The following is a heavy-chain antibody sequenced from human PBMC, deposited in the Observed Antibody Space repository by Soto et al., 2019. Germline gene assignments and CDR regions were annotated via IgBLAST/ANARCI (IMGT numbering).Heavy chain of an antibody. J-gene: IGHJ5*02. V-gene: IGHV1-69*12. CDR3: ARSEGDSGSYGWFDP. Sequence: QVQLVQSGAEVKKPGSSVKDSCKASGVTFSSYAISWVRQAPGQGLERMGGIIPIFGTANYAQKFQGRVTITADESTSTAYMELSSLRSEDTAVYYCARSEGDSGSYGWFDPWGQGTLVTVSS. CDR2: IIPIFGTA. D-gene: IGHD1-26*01. CDR1: GVTFSSYA.